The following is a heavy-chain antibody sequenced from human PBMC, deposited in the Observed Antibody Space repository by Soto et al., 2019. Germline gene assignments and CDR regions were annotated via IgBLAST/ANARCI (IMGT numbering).Heavy chain of an antibody. Sequence: SGPTLVNPTQTLTLTCTFSGFSLSTSGVGVGWIRQPPGKALECLALIFGDNDKRYSPSLKTRLTITKDTSKNQVVLTMTNMDPVDTATYYCAHCTLHDYGDYDPGTSHVFDSWGQGTLVTVSS. CDR2: IFGDNDK. V-gene: IGHV2-5*02. D-gene: IGHD4-17*01. J-gene: IGHJ4*02. CDR3: AHCTLHDYGDYDPGTSHVFDS. CDR1: GFSLSTSGVG.